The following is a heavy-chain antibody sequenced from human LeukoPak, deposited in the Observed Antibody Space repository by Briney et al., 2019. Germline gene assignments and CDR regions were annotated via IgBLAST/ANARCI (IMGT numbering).Heavy chain of an antibody. CDR3: ARATPTRKQQLEFDP. D-gene: IGHD6-13*01. CDR2: INHSGST. V-gene: IGHV4-34*01. Sequence: SETLSLTCAVYGGSFSGYYWSWIRQPPGKGLEWIGEINHSGSTNYNPSLKSRVTISVDTSKNQFSLKLSSVTAAHTAVYYCARATPTRKQQLEFDPWGQGTLVTVSS. CDR1: GGSFSGYY. J-gene: IGHJ5*02.